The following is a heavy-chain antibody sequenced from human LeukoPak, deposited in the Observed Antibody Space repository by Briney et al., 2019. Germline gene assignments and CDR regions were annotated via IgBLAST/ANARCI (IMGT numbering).Heavy chain of an antibody. V-gene: IGHV4-39*01. Sequence: PSETLSLTCTVSGGSISSSSYYWGWIRQPPGKGLGWIGSIYYSGSTYYNPSLKSRVTISVDTSKNQFSLKLSSVTAADTAVYYCPRQRVEVVIASIYFDYWGQGTLVTVSS. CDR2: IYYSGST. J-gene: IGHJ4*02. D-gene: IGHD2-21*01. CDR1: GGSISSSSYY. CDR3: PRQRVEVVIASIYFDY.